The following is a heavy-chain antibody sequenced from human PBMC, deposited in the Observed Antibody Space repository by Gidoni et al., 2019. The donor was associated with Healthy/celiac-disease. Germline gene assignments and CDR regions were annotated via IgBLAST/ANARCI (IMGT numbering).Heavy chain of an antibody. Sequence: EVQLLESGGGLVQPGGSLRLSCAASGFTFSSYAMSWVRQAPGKGLGWVSAISGSVGSTYYADSVKGRFTISRDNSKNTLYLQMNSLRAEDTAVYYCAKDRSSSPWYFDYWGQGTLVTVSS. V-gene: IGHV3-23*01. CDR2: ISGSVGST. CDR1: GFTFSSYA. J-gene: IGHJ4*02. D-gene: IGHD6-6*01. CDR3: AKDRSSSPWYFDY.